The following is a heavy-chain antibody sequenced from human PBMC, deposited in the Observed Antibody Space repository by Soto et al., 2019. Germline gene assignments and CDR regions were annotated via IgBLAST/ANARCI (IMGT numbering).Heavy chain of an antibody. CDR1: GFTFSSYA. CDR2: ISYDGSNK. Sequence: LRLSCAASGFTFSSYAMHWVRQAPGKGLEWVAVISYDGSNKYYADSVKGRFTISRDNSKNTLYLQMNSLRAEDTAVYYCARDGTIFGVVYYYGMDVWAQGTTVTVSS. D-gene: IGHD3-3*01. CDR3: ARDGTIFGVVYYYGMDV. J-gene: IGHJ6*02. V-gene: IGHV3-30-3*01.